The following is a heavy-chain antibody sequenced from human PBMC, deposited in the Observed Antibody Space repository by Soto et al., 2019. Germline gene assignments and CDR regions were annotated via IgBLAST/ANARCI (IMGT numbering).Heavy chain of an antibody. CDR1: GFIFSDYE. CDR3: ARGAYRNTYNWFDS. D-gene: IGHD2-21*01. V-gene: IGHV3-48*03. CDR2: ISGSGLTI. J-gene: IGHJ5*02. Sequence: GGSLRLSCAASGFIFSDYEINWVRQAPGKGLEWVSYISGSGLTIYYADSVKGRFTISRDNAKNSLYLQMNSLGVEDTAVYYCARGAYRNTYNWFDSWGQGTLVTVSS.